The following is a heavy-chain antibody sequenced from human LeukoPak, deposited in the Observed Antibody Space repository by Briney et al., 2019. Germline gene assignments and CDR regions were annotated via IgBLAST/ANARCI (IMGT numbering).Heavy chain of an antibody. CDR1: GGTFSSYA. V-gene: IGHV1-69*13. Sequence: ASVKVSCKASGGTFSSYAISWVRQAPGQGLEWMGGIIPIFGTANYAQKFQGRVTITADESTSTAYMELSSLRSEDTAVYYCASKTAFIFDPWGQGTLVTVSS. CDR3: ASKTAFIFDP. CDR2: IIPIFGTA. J-gene: IGHJ5*02. D-gene: IGHD3-16*01.